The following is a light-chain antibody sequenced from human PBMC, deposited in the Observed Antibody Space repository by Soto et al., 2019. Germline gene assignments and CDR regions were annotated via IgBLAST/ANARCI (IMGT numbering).Light chain of an antibody. Sequence: EIVMTQSPATLSVSPGERATLSCRASQSVSSNLAWYQQKPGQAPRLLIFGASTRATGIPARFSGSRSGTEYTHTNSSLQSENFAVYYCQQYNNWPPWTFGQGTKVEIK. CDR2: GAS. CDR3: QQYNNWPPWT. CDR1: QSVSSN. J-gene: IGKJ1*01. V-gene: IGKV3-15*01.